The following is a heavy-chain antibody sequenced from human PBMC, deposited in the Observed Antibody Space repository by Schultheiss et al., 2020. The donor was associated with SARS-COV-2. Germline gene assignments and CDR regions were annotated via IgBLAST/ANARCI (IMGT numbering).Heavy chain of an antibody. Sequence: GGSLRLSCAASGFTFDDYAMHWVRQAPGKGLEWVSSISSSSSTIYYADSVKGRFTISRDNAKNSLYLQMNSLRAEDTAVYYCARDNSKIRFLYGTDVWGQGTTVTVSS. CDR1: GFTFDDYA. D-gene: IGHD3-3*01. V-gene: IGHV3-48*04. CDR3: ARDNSKIRFLYGTDV. CDR2: ISSSSSTI. J-gene: IGHJ6*02.